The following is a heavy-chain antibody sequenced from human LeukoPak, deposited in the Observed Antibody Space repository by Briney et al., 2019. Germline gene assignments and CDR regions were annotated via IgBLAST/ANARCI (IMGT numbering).Heavy chain of an antibody. J-gene: IGHJ6*02. D-gene: IGHD3-10*01. CDR3: ARDNYYGSGNPGFYYGMDV. CDR2: ISAYNGNT. Sequence: ASVKVSCKASGYTFTSYGISWVRQAPGQGLEWMGWISAYNGNTNYAQKLQGRVTMTTDTSTSTAYMELRSLRSDDTAVYYCARDNYYGSGNPGFYYGMDVWGQGTTVTVSS. CDR1: GYTFTSYG. V-gene: IGHV1-18*01.